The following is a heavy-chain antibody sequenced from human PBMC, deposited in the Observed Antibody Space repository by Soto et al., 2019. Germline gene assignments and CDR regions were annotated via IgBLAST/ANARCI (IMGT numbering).Heavy chain of an antibody. Sequence: VMVSFKASGGTFSSYAISWVRQAPGQGLEWMGGIIPIFGTANYAQKFQGRVTITADESTSTAYMELSSLRSEGTAVYYCAAHHRDLITMIVVPWFGPWGQGTLVTVSS. J-gene: IGHJ5*02. D-gene: IGHD3-22*01. V-gene: IGHV1-69*13. CDR1: GGTFSSYA. CDR3: AAHHRDLITMIVVPWFGP. CDR2: IIPIFGTA.